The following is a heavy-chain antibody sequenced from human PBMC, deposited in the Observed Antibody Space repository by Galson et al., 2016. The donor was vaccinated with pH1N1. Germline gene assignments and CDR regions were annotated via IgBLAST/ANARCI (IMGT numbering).Heavy chain of an antibody. J-gene: IGHJ4*02. CDR2: ISGSGGST. Sequence: SLRLSCAASGFTFSNYAMSWVRQAPGKGLEWVSAISGSGGSTYYADSVKGRFTISRDNSKNTLYLQMTSLRAEDTAVYYCAKPLYSSGWSPVESPFDYWGQGTLVTVSS. CDR1: GFTFSNYA. CDR3: AKPLYSSGWSPVESPFDY. V-gene: IGHV3-23*01. D-gene: IGHD6-19*01.